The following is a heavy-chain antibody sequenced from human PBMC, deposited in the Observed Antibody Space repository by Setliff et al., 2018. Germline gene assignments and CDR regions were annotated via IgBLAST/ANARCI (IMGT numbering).Heavy chain of an antibody. CDR2: IYVGGSA. D-gene: IGHD6-19*01. Sequence: SETLSLTCTVSGGSVSSGSYYWSWIRQPAGKGLEWIGHIYVGGSANYNPSLKSRVTMSIDPSKNQVSLKLNSVTAADMAVYYCAREQWLHPPGYNYMNVWAKGTTVTVSS. J-gene: IGHJ6*03. CDR1: GGSVSSGSYY. V-gene: IGHV4-61*10. CDR3: AREQWLHPPGYNYMNV.